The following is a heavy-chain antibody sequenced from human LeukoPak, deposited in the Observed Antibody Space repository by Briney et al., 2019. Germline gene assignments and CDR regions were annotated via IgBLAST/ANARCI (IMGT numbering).Heavy chain of an antibody. V-gene: IGHV4-34*01. CDR2: INHSGSI. J-gene: IGHJ4*02. Sequence: SETLSLTCAVYGGSFSGYYWSWIRQPPGKGLEWIGEINHSGSINYNPSLKSRVTISVDTSKNQFSLKLSSVTAADTAVYYCARLDQWGQGTLVTVSS. CDR3: ARLDQ. CDR1: GGSFSGYY.